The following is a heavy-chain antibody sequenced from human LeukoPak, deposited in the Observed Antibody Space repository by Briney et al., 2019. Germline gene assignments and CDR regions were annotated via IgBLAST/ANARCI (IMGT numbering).Heavy chain of an antibody. CDR3: ARRYCSSTSCHYFDY. D-gene: IGHD2-2*01. V-gene: IGHV1-8*02. CDR2: MNPNSGNT. J-gene: IGHJ4*02. Sequence: ASVKVSCKASGGTFSSYAINWVRQATGQGLEWMGWMNPNSGNTGYAQKFQGRVTMTRNTSISTAYMDLSSLRSEDTAVYYCARRYCSSTSCHYFDYWGQGTLVTVSS. CDR1: GGTFSSYA.